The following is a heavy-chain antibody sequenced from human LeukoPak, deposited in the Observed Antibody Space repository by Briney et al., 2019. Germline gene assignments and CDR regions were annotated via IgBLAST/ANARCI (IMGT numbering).Heavy chain of an antibody. J-gene: IGHJ4*02. CDR1: GFTFSSYA. Sequence: GGSLRLSCAASGFTFSSYAMSWVRQAPGKGLEWVSAISGSGGSTYYADSVKGRFTTSRDNSKNTLYLQMNSLRAEDTAVYYCAKDSTADSGNYWGQGTLVTVSS. V-gene: IGHV3-23*01. CDR2: ISGSGGST. D-gene: IGHD1-26*01. CDR3: AKDSTADSGNY.